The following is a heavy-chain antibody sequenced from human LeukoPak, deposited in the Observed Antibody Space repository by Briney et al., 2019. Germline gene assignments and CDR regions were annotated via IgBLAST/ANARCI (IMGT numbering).Heavy chain of an antibody. J-gene: IGHJ4*02. CDR2: MNPNSGNT. V-gene: IGHV1-8*01. Sequence: GASVKVSCKASGYTFTSYDINWVRQATGQGLEWMGWMNPNSGNTGYAQKLQGRVTMTTDTSTSTAYMELRSLRSDDAAVYYCARKLGYCSGGSCYLCDYWGQGTLVTVSS. D-gene: IGHD2-15*01. CDR3: ARKLGYCSGGSCYLCDY. CDR1: GYTFTSYD.